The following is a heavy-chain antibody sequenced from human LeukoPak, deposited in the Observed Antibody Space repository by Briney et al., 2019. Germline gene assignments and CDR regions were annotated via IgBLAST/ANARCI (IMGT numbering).Heavy chain of an antibody. J-gene: IGHJ4*02. Sequence: KPGRSLRLSCAASGFTFSSYGMHWVRQAPGKGLEWVAVIWYEGSNEYYADSVKGRFTISRDNSKNTLYLQMNSLRAEDTAVYYCAREPINCGGDCYPFDYWGQGTLVTVSS. CDR1: GFTFSSYG. CDR2: IWYEGSNE. V-gene: IGHV3-33*01. D-gene: IGHD2-21*02. CDR3: AREPINCGGDCYPFDY.